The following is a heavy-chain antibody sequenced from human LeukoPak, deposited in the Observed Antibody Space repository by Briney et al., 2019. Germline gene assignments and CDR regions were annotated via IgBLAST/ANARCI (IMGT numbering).Heavy chain of an antibody. J-gene: IGHJ4*02. D-gene: IGHD5-18*01. CDR1: GGSFSGYY. V-gene: IGHV4-34*01. CDR2: INHSGST. Sequence: PSETLSLTCAVYGGSFSGYYWSWIRQPPGKGLXXIGEINHSGSTNYNPSLKSRVTISVDTSKNQFSLKLSSVTAADTAVYYCARGSLGYSYGPDYWGQGTLVTVSS. CDR3: ARGSLGYSYGPDY.